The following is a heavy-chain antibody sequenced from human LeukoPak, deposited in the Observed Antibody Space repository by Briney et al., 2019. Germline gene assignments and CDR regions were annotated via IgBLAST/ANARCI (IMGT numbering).Heavy chain of an antibody. Sequence: GGSLRLSCGASGFNFSSYGMSWVRQAPGEGLEWVSGFSGSDGSRYYADSVKGRFTISRDNSKKTVYLQMNSLRAEDTAVYYCAREDSGTTPWGDVWGKGTTVTISS. CDR3: AREDSGTTPWGDV. CDR2: FSGSDGSR. V-gene: IGHV3-23*01. J-gene: IGHJ6*04. CDR1: GFNFSSYG. D-gene: IGHD1-1*01.